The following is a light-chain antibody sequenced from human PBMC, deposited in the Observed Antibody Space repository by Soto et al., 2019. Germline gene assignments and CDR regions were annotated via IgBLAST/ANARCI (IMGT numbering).Light chain of an antibody. CDR1: QSVSSSS. V-gene: IGKV3-20*01. J-gene: IGKJ4*01. Sequence: EIVLTQSPGTLSLSPGETATLSCRASQSVSSSSLAWYQQKPGQAPRLLMYGISRRATGIPDRFSGSGSGTDFTLTITRLEPEDFAVYYCHQYSSSPLTFGGGTKVDIK. CDR2: GIS. CDR3: HQYSSSPLT.